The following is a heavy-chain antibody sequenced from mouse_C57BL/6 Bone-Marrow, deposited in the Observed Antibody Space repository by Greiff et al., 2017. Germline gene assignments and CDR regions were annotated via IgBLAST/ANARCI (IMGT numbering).Heavy chain of an antibody. CDR3: ARSAELAYAMDY. V-gene: IGHV1-63*01. CDR1: GYTFTNYW. J-gene: IGHJ4*01. D-gene: IGHD4-1*01. Sequence: VKLQQSGAELVRPGTSVKMSCKASGYTFTNYWIGWAKQRPGHGLEWIGDIYPGGGYTNYNEKFKGKATLTADKSSSTAYMQFSSLTSEDSAIYYCARSAELAYAMDYWGQGTSVTVSS. CDR2: IYPGGGYT.